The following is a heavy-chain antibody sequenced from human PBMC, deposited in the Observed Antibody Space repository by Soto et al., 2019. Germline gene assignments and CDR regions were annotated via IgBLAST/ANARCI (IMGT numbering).Heavy chain of an antibody. J-gene: IGHJ4*02. CDR3: AKSSIPARRLRKDCFDL. D-gene: IGHD6-6*01. V-gene: IGHV3-23*01. CDR2: ISGGGGST. CDR1: GLTFSSYA. Sequence: EVQLLESGGGLVQPGGSLRLSCTASGLTFSSYAMSWVRQAPGKGLEWVSGISGGGGSTFYADSVKGRFTISRDNSRNTVYLQVNSLRVEDTAVYYCAKSSIPARRLRKDCFDLWGQGTLVTVSS.